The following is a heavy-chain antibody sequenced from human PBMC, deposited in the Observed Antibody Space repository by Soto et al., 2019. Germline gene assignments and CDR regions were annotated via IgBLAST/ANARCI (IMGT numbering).Heavy chain of an antibody. CDR1: GGSISRSSYC. J-gene: IGHJ6*02. V-gene: IGHV4-39*01. Sequence: SETLSLTCTVYGGSISRSSYCWGWIRQPPGKGLEWIGSIYYSGSTYYNPSLKSRVTISVDTSKNQFSLKLSSVTAADTAVYYCARHRCDFWSGYFGYYYYGMDVWGQGTTVTVSS. CDR2: IYYSGST. D-gene: IGHD3-3*01. CDR3: ARHRCDFWSGYFGYYYYGMDV.